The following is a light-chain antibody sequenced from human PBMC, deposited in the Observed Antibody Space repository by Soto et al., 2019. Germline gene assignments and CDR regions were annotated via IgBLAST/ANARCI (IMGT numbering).Light chain of an antibody. CDR3: HQFGSSPPAFT. J-gene: IGKJ2*01. CDR1: QSVSTRY. Sequence: ESMLTQSPGTLSLSPGERATLSCRASQSVSTRYLAWYQQKPGQAPRLLIYGASIRATGIPDRFSVSGSGTDFTRTISRLEREDFAVCYCHQFGSSPPAFTFGQGTKLEI. V-gene: IGKV3-20*01. CDR2: GAS.